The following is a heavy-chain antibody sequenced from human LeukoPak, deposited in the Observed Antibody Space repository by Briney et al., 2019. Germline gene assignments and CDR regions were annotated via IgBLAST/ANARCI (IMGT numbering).Heavy chain of an antibody. V-gene: IGHV1-2*02. D-gene: IGHD4-23*01. CDR1: GFMFTAYY. CDR3: ARWYYGGNSGPFDY. CDR2: INPNSGGT. Sequence: ASVKVSCKTSGFMFTAYYIHWVRQAPGQGLEWMGWINPNSGGTNYAQKFQGRVTMTRDTSISTAYMELSRLRSDDTAVYYCARWYYGGNSGPFDYWGQGTLVTVSS. J-gene: IGHJ4*02.